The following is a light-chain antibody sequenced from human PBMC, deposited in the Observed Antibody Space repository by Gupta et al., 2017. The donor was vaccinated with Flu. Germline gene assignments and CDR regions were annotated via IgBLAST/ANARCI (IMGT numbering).Light chain of an antibody. Sequence: DIQMTQSPSSLSASLGDRVTITCRASQRISTYLNWYQQKPGKAPKLLIYAASRLQSGVPLRFSGSGSGTDFNLTVKSLQPEDFATYHCQQRDGTPLTFGGGTEVAIK. CDR1: QRISTY. J-gene: IGKJ4*01. CDR2: AAS. CDR3: QQRDGTPLT. V-gene: IGKV1-39*01.